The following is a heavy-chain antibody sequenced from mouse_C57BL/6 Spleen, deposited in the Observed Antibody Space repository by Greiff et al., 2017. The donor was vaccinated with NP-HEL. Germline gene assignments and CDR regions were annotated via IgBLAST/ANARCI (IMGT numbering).Heavy chain of an antibody. Sequence: EVMLVESEGGLVQPGSSMKLSCTASGFTFSDYYMAWVRQVPEKGLEWVANINYDGSSTYYLDSLKSRFIISRDNAKNILYLQMSSLKSEDTATYYCARVYYYGTRYFDVWGTGTTVTVSS. CDR2: INYDGSST. J-gene: IGHJ1*03. CDR3: ARVYYYGTRYFDV. D-gene: IGHD1-1*01. V-gene: IGHV5-16*01. CDR1: GFTFSDYY.